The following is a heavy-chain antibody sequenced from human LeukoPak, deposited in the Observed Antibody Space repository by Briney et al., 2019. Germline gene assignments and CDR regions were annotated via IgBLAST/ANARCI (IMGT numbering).Heavy chain of an antibody. J-gene: IGHJ6*03. Sequence: GGSLRLSCAASGFTFSSYWMSWVRQAPGKGLEWVANIEQDGSEKYYVDSVKGRFTISRDNAKNSLYLQMNSLRAEDTAVYYCARDIGIPASYYYYMDVWGKGTTVTVSS. D-gene: IGHD2/OR15-2a*01. V-gene: IGHV3-7*01. CDR2: IEQDGSEK. CDR3: ARDIGIPASYYYYMDV. CDR1: GFTFSSYW.